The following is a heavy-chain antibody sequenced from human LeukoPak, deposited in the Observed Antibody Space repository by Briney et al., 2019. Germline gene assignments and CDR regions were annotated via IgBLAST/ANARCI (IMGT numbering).Heavy chain of an antibody. CDR1: GFSFSTFW. Sequence: PGGSLRLSCAASGFSFSTFWMRWVRQAPGRGLGWVASTKQDGSEKYYVDSVKGRFTISRDNAKNSVYLQMTSLRAEDTAVYYCAPPGSGIWCFDYWGQGTLLTVSS. CDR3: APPGSGIWCFDY. J-gene: IGHJ4*02. V-gene: IGHV3-7*01. D-gene: IGHD6-13*01. CDR2: TKQDGSEK.